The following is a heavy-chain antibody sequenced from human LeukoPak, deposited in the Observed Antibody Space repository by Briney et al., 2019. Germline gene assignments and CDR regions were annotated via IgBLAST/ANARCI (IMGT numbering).Heavy chain of an antibody. J-gene: IGHJ4*02. D-gene: IGHD3-10*01. Sequence: SETLSLTCAVYGGSFSGYYWSWIRQPPGKGLEWIGEINHSGSTNYNPSLKSRVTISVDTSKNQFSLKLSSVTAADTAVYYCASLPDRGHFDYWGQGTLVTVSS. CDR3: ASLPDRGHFDY. V-gene: IGHV4-34*01. CDR1: GGSFSGYY. CDR2: INHSGST.